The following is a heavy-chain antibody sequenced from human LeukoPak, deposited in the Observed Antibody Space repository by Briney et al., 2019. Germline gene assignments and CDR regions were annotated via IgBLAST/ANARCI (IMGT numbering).Heavy chain of an antibody. CDR3: ARDGVRDGLYFDY. Sequence: GGSLTLSCAASGFSFSSHWMSWVRQAPGKGLEWVANINQDGREKQYVDSVKGRFTISRDNAKNSLYLQMNSLRAEDTAVYYCARDGVRDGLYFDYWGQGTLVTVSS. V-gene: IGHV3-7*01. CDR2: INQDGREK. D-gene: IGHD5-24*01. CDR1: GFSFSSHW. J-gene: IGHJ4*02.